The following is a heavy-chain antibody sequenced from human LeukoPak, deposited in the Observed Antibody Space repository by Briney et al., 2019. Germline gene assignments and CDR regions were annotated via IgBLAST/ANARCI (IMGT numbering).Heavy chain of an antibody. CDR3: ARGISKDSSSWYPSDFDY. Sequence: GASVKVSCKASGGTLNTYAVSWVRQATGQGLEWMGWMNPNSGNTGYAQKFQGRVTMTRNTSISTAYMELSSLRSEDTAVYYCARGISKDSSSWYPSDFDYWGQGTLVTVSS. CDR1: GGTLNTYA. CDR2: MNPNSGNT. J-gene: IGHJ4*02. V-gene: IGHV1-8*02. D-gene: IGHD6-13*01.